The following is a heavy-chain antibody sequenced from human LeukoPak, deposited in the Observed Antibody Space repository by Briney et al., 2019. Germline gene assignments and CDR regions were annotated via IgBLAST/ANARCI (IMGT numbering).Heavy chain of an antibody. D-gene: IGHD2-2*01. J-gene: IGHJ6*03. V-gene: IGHV3-48*01. CDR1: GFTFSSYS. CDR2: ISSSSSTI. CDR3: AREEYQLLPDYYYMDV. Sequence: PGGSLRLSCAASGFTFSSYSMNWVRQAPGKGLEWVSYISSSSSTIYYADSVKGRFTTSRDNAKNSLYLQMNSLRAEDTAVYYCAREEYQLLPDYYYMDVWGKGTTVTVSS.